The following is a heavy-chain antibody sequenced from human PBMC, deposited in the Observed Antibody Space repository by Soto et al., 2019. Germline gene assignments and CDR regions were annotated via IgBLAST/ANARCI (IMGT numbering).Heavy chain of an antibody. Sequence: QVHLQESGPGLVTPSGTLSLTCTVSGDSISSHDWWRWVRQPPGKAMEWIGERHHSGGTNYKPTLKRRLTISVDNTKHHFAVKMSSVTAADAAIYDCVQNGYYALESWGQGTPVTVSS. V-gene: IGHV4-4*02. CDR3: VQNGYYALES. CDR2: RHHSGGT. J-gene: IGHJ4*02. D-gene: IGHD3-3*01. CDR1: GDSISSHDW.